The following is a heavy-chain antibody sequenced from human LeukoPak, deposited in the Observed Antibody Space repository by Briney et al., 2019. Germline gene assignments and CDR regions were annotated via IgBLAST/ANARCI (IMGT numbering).Heavy chain of an antibody. Sequence: ASVKVSCKASGYTFTSYDINWVRQATGQGLEWMGWMNPNSGNTGYAQKFQGRVTVTRNTSISTAYMELSSLRSEDTAVYYCARKPGRGRFLEWWVGLDMDVWGKGTTVTVSS. V-gene: IGHV1-8*01. J-gene: IGHJ6*03. CDR2: MNPNSGNT. D-gene: IGHD3-3*01. CDR3: ARKPGRGRFLEWWVGLDMDV. CDR1: GYTFTSYD.